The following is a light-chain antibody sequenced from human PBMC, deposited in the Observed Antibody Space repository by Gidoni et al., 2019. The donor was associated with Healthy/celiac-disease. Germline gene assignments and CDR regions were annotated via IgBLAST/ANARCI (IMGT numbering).Light chain of an antibody. CDR3: LQHNSYPWT. Sequence: DIQMSQSPSSLSASGGARVTITCRASQAIGTALGWFQQIPGKAPKRLIYAASSLQSGVPSRFSVSGSGTEFPLTISRLQPEYFATYYCLQHNSYPWTFGQGTKVEIK. J-gene: IGKJ1*01. V-gene: IGKV1-17*01. CDR1: QAIGTA. CDR2: AAS.